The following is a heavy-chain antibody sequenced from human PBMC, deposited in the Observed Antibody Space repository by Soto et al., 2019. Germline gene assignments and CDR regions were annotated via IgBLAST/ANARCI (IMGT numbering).Heavy chain of an antibody. V-gene: IGHV1-8*01. CDR2: TNPKSGYT. D-gene: IGHD4-17*01. CDR1: GYTFTNYD. CDR3: ARTAGDLDY. Sequence: QVQLVQSGAEVKKPGASVKVSCKTSGYTFTNYDINWVRQAAGQGLEWMGWTNPKSGYTGSGQKFQGRVTMTRDSSIRTAYMELHSLTSEDTAVYYCARTAGDLDYWGQGTLITVSS. J-gene: IGHJ4*02.